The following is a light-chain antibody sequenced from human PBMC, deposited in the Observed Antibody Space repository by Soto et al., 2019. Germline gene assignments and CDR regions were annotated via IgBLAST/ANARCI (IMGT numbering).Light chain of an antibody. V-gene: IGKV1-5*03. CDR2: KAS. Sequence: DIQMTQSPSTLSGSVGDRVTITCRASQTISSWLAWYQQKPGKAPKLLIYKASTLKSGVPSRFSGSGSGTEFTLTISSLQSEDFAVYYCQQYNWPPTWTFGQGTKVDIK. J-gene: IGKJ1*01. CDR1: QTISSW. CDR3: QQYNWPPTWT.